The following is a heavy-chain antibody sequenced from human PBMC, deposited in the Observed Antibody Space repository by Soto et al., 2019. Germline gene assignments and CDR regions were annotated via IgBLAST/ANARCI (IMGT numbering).Heavy chain of an antibody. CDR2: MNPNNGNT. V-gene: IGHV1-8*01. CDR1: GYTFTNYD. J-gene: IGHJ6*02. D-gene: IGHD2-2*01. Sequence: QVPLVQSGAEVKKPGASVKVSCKASGYTFTNYDINWVRLATGQGLEWMGWMNPNNGNTGYAQKFQGRVTMTRITSISTAYMELSSLRSEDTAVYYCARDCSSTSCLDYYYYGMDVWGQGTTVTVSS. CDR3: ARDCSSTSCLDYYYYGMDV.